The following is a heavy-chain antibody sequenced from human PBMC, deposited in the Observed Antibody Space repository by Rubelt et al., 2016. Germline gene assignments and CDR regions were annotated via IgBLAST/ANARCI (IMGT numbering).Heavy chain of an antibody. Sequence: RSLRLSCAASGFTFSSYAMHWVRQAPGKGLEWVAVISYDGSNKYYADSVKGRFTIPRDNSKNTLYLQMNSLRAEDTAVYYCARDFQWGYSSPGDAFDIWGQGTMVTVSS. V-gene: IGHV3-30*04. D-gene: IGHD6-13*01. CDR3: ARDFQWGYSSPGDAFDI. CDR1: GFTFSSYA. CDR2: ISYDGSNK. J-gene: IGHJ3*02.